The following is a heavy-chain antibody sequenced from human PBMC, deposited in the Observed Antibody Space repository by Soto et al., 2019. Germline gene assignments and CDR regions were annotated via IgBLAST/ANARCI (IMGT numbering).Heavy chain of an antibody. V-gene: IGHV1-3*01. Sequence: GASVKVSCKASGYTFTSYAMHWVRQAPGQRLEWMGWINAGNGNTKYSQKFQGRVTITRDTSASTAYMELSSLRSEDTAVYYCAREMATVTTLGWFDPWGQGTLVTVSS. CDR1: GYTFTSYA. CDR3: AREMATVTTLGWFDP. D-gene: IGHD4-17*01. J-gene: IGHJ5*02. CDR2: INAGNGNT.